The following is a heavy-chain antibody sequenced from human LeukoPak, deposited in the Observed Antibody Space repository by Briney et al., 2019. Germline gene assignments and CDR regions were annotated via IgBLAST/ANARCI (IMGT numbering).Heavy chain of an antibody. D-gene: IGHD3-22*01. J-gene: IGHJ3*02. V-gene: IGHV1-58*02. CDR1: GFTFTSSA. Sequence: SVNVSCKASGFTFTSSAMQWVRQARGQRLKWIGWIVVGSGNTNNEQKFQERVTVTRDMSTSTAYMELSSLISDDTAVYYCAADSAPDTSGYYYDAFDIWGQGTMVTVSS. CDR3: AADSAPDTSGYYYDAFDI. CDR2: IVVGSGNT.